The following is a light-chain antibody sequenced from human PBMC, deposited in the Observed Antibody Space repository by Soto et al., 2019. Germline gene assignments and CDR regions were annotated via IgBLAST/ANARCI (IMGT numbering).Light chain of an antibody. V-gene: IGLV2-23*03. J-gene: IGLJ1*01. Sequence: QSVLTQPASVSGAPGQSITISCTGTSSDVGSYNLLSWYQQHPRKAPKHMIYEGSKRPSGVSNRFSGSKSGNTASLTSSGLQAEDEAEYYCCSYAGISTVLYVFGNRTKLTVL. CDR1: SSDVGSYNL. CDR3: CSYAGISTVLYV. CDR2: EGS.